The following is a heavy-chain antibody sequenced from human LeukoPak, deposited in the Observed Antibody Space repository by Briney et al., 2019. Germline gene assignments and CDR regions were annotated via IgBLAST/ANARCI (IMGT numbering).Heavy chain of an antibody. CDR1: GGTFTSYA. CDR2: IIPIFGTA. CDR3: ARGGRRDGYNWKIFDY. V-gene: IGHV1-69*05. J-gene: IGHJ4*02. D-gene: IGHD5-24*01. Sequence: GSSVKVSFRASGGTFTSYAISWVRQAPGQGLEWMGGIIPIFGTANYAQKFQGRVTITTDASTSTAYMELSSLRSEDAAVYYCARGGRRDGYNWKIFDYWGQGTLVTVSS.